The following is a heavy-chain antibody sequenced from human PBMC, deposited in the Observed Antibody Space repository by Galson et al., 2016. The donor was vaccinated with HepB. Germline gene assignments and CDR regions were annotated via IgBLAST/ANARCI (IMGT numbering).Heavy chain of an antibody. V-gene: IGHV3-7*03. CDR3: ATGDCSGGRCYSRRNLFDL. D-gene: IGHD2-15*01. J-gene: IGHJ5*02. CDR2: IKQDGSEE. Sequence: SLRLSCAVSGFTLSTYWMTWVRQAPGKGLEWVAIIKQDGSEEIYADSVRGRFTISGDNAKNLQFLQMNSLRGEDTAVYYCATGDCSGGRCYSRRNLFDLWGQGTLVTVPS. CDR1: GFTLSTYW.